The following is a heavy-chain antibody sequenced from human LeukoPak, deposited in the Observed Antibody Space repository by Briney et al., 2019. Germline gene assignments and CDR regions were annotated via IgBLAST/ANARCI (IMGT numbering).Heavy chain of an antibody. Sequence: ASVKVSCKASGYTFTGYYMHWVRQATGQGLEWMGWMGSNSGDTGYAQKFQDRVTMTRDTFISTAYMELNNVRSEDTAVYYCVRGPPNWGFDYWGQGTLVTVSS. CDR2: MGSNSGDT. D-gene: IGHD7-27*01. CDR3: VRGPPNWGFDY. J-gene: IGHJ4*02. V-gene: IGHV1-8*02. CDR1: GYTFTGYY.